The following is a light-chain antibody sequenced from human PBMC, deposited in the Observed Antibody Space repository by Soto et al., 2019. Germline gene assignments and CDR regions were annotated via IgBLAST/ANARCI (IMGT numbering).Light chain of an antibody. CDR1: QSVSSNY. V-gene: IGKV3-20*01. CDR3: QQYSSSTLT. Sequence: EIVMTQAPATLSVSPGAIATLSWRASQSVSSNYLAWYQKKPGQAPRLLIYGASSRATGIPDRFSGSGSGTDLTLTISRLEPEEFAVDHCQQYSSSTLTVGGGTKVDIK. J-gene: IGKJ4*01. CDR2: GAS.